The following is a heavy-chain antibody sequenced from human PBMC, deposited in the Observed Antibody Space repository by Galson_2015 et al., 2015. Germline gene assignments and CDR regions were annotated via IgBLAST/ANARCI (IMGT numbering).Heavy chain of an antibody. V-gene: IGHV3-48*03. J-gene: IGHJ4*02. Sequence: SLRLSCAASGFTFSSYEMNWVRQAPGKGLEWVSYISSSGSTIYYADSVKGRFTISRDNAKNSLYLQMNSLRAEDTAVYYCATSSWDFWSGEAGLFDYWGQGTLVTVSS. CDR3: ATSSWDFWSGEAGLFDY. CDR2: ISSSGSTI. D-gene: IGHD3-3*01. CDR1: GFTFSSYE.